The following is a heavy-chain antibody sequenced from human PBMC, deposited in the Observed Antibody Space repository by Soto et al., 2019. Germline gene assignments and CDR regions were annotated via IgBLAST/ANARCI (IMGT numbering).Heavy chain of an antibody. J-gene: IGHJ6*02. V-gene: IGHV4-4*02. CDR3: ARDLGRWLHDIPKWEYGMDV. Sequence: QVQLQESGPGLVKPSGTLSLTCAVSGGSISSSNWWSWVRQPPGKGLEWIGEIYHSGSTNYNPSLTSRVTISVAKSKTPFSLRLRSVTAADTAVYSCARDLGRWLHDIPKWEYGMDVWGQGTTVTVSS. CDR1: GGSISSSNW. CDR2: IYHSGST. D-gene: IGHD1-26*01.